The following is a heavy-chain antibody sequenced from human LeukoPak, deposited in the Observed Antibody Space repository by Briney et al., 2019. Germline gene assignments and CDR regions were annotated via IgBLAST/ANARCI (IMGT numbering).Heavy chain of an antibody. Sequence: SSETLSLTCTVSGGSISSYYWSWVRQPPGKGLEWIGYVSYNGSTDYNPSLKSRVTISVDTSKNQFSLKLSSVTAADTAVYYCARYDSRGYYYFDYWGQGTLVTVSS. V-gene: IGHV4-59*12. CDR2: VSYNGST. D-gene: IGHD3-22*01. J-gene: IGHJ4*02. CDR1: GGSISSYY. CDR3: ARYDSRGYYYFDY.